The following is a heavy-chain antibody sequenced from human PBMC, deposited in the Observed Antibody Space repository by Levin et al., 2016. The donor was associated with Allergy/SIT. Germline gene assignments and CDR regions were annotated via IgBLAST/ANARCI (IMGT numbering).Heavy chain of an antibody. V-gene: IGHV4-4*02. CDR1: GASISSNSW. CDR3: ARGYRVYLGSY. J-gene: IGHJ4*02. D-gene: IGHD3-10*01. Sequence: SETLSLTCAVSGASISSNSWWTWVRQPPGKGLEWIGEISLSGNTNYNPSLKSRVTISLDKSKNQFSLELSSVTAADTAVYYCARGYRVYLGSYWGQGTLVTVSS. CDR2: ISLSGNT.